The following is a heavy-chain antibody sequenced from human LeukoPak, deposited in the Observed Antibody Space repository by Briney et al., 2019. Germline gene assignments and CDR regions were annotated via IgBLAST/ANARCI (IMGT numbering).Heavy chain of an antibody. J-gene: IGHJ4*02. CDR3: AREGPRGNSQFDY. Sequence: PGRPLRLSCEASGFTFSSYGMNWVRQAPGKGLEWVALIWYDGSNKYYADSVKGRLTIPRDNSKNTLYLQMNSLRAEDTAVYYCAREGPRGNSQFDYWGQGTLVTVSS. CDR2: IWYDGSNK. CDR1: GFTFSSYG. D-gene: IGHD2/OR15-2a*01. V-gene: IGHV3-33*01.